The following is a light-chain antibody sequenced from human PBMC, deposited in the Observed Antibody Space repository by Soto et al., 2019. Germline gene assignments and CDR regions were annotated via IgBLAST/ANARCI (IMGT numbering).Light chain of an antibody. V-gene: IGKV4-1*01. CDR2: WAS. J-gene: IGKJ2*01. CDR1: QNVLYSSNNKNY. Sequence: DIVMTQSPDSLAVSLGERATINCKSSQNVLYSSNNKNYLAWYQKKPGQPPKVLIYWASIRESGVPDRFSGSGSWTDFTLTISSLQAEDVAVYYCLQYYSTLFTFGQGTKLEIK. CDR3: LQYYSTLFT.